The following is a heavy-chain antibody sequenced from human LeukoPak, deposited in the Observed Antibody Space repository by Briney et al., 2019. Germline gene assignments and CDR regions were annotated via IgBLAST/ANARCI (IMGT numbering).Heavy chain of an antibody. V-gene: IGHV1-18*04. CDR2: ISAYNGNT. J-gene: IGHJ4*02. D-gene: IGHD5-24*01. Sequence: ASVKVSCKASGYTFTSYYMHWVRQAPGQGLEWMGWISAYNGNTNYAQKLQGRVTMTADTSTSTAYMELRSLRSDDTAVYYCARGRWLPRHPFDYWGQGTLVTVSS. CDR1: GYTFTSYY. CDR3: ARGRWLPRHPFDY.